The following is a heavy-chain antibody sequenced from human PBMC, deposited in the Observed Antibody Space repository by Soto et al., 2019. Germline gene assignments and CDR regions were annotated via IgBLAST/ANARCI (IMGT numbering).Heavy chain of an antibody. V-gene: IGHV5-10-1*01. CDR2: IDPSDSYT. D-gene: IGHD5-18*01. Sequence: EVQLVQSGAEVKKPGESLRISCKGSGYSFTSYWISWVRQMPGKGLEWMGRIDPSDSYTNYSPSFQGHVTISADKSISTAYLQWSSLKASDTAMYYCARTYMHSRGYSYGHGGMDVWGQGTTVTVSS. J-gene: IGHJ6*02. CDR1: GYSFTSYW. CDR3: ARTYMHSRGYSYGHGGMDV.